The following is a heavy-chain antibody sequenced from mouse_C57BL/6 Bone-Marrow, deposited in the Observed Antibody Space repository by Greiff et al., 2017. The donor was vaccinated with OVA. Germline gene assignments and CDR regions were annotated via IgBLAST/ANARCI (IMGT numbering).Heavy chain of an antibody. CDR2: IDPSDSYT. D-gene: IGHD2-5*01. V-gene: IGHV1-69*01. Sequence: QVQLQQPGAELVMPGASVKLSCKASGYTFTSYWMHRVKQRPGQGLEWIGEIDPSDSYTNYNQKFKGKSTLTVDKSSSTAYMQLSSLTSEDSAVYYCARVGGYSNYAAWFAYWGQGTLVTVSA. CDR1: GYTFTSYW. J-gene: IGHJ3*01. CDR3: ARVGGYSNYAAWFAY.